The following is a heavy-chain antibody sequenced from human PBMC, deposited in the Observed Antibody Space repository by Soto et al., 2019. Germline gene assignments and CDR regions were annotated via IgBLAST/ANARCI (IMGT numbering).Heavy chain of an antibody. J-gene: IGHJ5*02. CDR3: ARDTSDILTGDKWLDP. D-gene: IGHD3-9*01. V-gene: IGHV4-31*03. CDR2: IYYSGST. CDR1: GGSISSGGYY. Sequence: PSETLSLTCTVSGGSISSGGYYWSWIRQHPGKGLEWIGYIYYSGSTYYNPSLKSRVTISVDTSKNQFSLKLSSVTAADTAVYYCARDTSDILTGDKWLDPWGQGTLVTVSS.